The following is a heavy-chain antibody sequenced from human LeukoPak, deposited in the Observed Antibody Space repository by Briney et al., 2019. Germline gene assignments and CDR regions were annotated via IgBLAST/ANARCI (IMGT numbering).Heavy chain of an antibody. CDR3: TTPCDLGFCLVGGIDY. CDR2: IKSKTDGGTT. D-gene: IGHD3-16*01. V-gene: IGHV3-15*01. CDR1: GFTFSGSA. J-gene: IGHJ4*02. Sequence: GRSLRLSCAASGFTFSGSAMHWVRQAPGKGLEWVGRIKSKTDGGTTDYAAPVKGRFTISRDDSKNTLYLQMNSLKTEDTAVYYCTTPCDLGFCLVGGIDYWGQGTLVTVSS.